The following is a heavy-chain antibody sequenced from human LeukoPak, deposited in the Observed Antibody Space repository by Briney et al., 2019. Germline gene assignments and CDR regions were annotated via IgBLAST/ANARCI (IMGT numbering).Heavy chain of an antibody. CDR1: GFTFSSSG. J-gene: IGHJ4*02. Sequence: GRSLRLSCAASGFTFSSSGMHWVRQAPGKGLEYVSAITSDGGSTYYADSMKGRFTISRDNSKNTLYLQMSSLRAEDTAVCYCVKSRASSWYVHDYWGQGTLVTVSS. CDR2: ITSDGGST. V-gene: IGHV3-64D*09. CDR3: VKSRASSWYVHDY. D-gene: IGHD6-13*01.